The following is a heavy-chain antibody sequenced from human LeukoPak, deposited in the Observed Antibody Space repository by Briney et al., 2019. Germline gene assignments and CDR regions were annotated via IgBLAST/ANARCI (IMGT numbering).Heavy chain of an antibody. CDR3: AKTSYGDYFGY. D-gene: IGHD4-17*01. V-gene: IGHV3-23*01. CDR1: GFTFSSYA. Sequence: GGSLRLSCAASGFTFSSYAMSWVRQAPGKGLEWVSGISGSGGSTYYADSVKGRFTISRDNSKNTLYLQMNSLRAEDTAVYYCAKTSYGDYFGYWGQGTLVTVSS. J-gene: IGHJ4*02. CDR2: ISGSGGST.